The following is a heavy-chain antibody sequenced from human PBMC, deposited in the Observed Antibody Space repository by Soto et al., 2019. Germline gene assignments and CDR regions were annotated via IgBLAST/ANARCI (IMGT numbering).Heavy chain of an antibody. CDR3: AKAMAPGYYGMDA. D-gene: IGHD5-18*01. Sequence: SETLSLTCAVYGGSFSGYYWSWIRQPPGKGLEWIGEINHSGSTNYNPSHKSRVTISVDTSKNQFSLKLSSVTAADTAVYYCAKAMAPGYYGMDAWGQGTTVTVSS. CDR1: GGSFSGYY. V-gene: IGHV4-34*01. J-gene: IGHJ6*02. CDR2: INHSGST.